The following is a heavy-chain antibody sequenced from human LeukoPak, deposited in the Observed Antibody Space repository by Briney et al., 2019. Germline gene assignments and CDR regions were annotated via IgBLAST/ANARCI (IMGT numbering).Heavy chain of an antibody. CDR3: ARLNIVATGLDY. CDR1: GGSISSGSYY. V-gene: IGHV4-39*01. CDR2: IYYSGST. Sequence: SETLSLTCTVSGGSISSGSYYWGWIRQPPGKGLEWIGSIYYSGSTYYNPSLKSRVTISVDTSKNQFSLKLSSVTAADTAVYYCARLNIVATGLDYWGQGTLVTVSS. D-gene: IGHD5-12*01. J-gene: IGHJ4*02.